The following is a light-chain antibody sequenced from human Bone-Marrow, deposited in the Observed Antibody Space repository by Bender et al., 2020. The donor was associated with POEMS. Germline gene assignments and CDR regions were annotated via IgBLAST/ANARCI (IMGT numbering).Light chain of an antibody. CDR2: YDD. CDR1: SPNIGNHG. CDR3: SAWDDSLSGWV. V-gene: IGLV1-36*01. J-gene: IGLJ3*02. Sequence: QSVVTQPPSLSEASRQRVTISCSGSSPNIGNHGVNWYQQLPVEAPKLLIFYDDLLTPGVSDRFSASKSGTSASLASSELQSEDEALYYCSAWDDSLSGWVFGGGTKLTVL.